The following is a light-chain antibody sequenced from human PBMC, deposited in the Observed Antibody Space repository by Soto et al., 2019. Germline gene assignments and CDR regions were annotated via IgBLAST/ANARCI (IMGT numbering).Light chain of an antibody. V-gene: IGKV1-5*03. Sequence: QITQKQSSLFAALGYRVTITCQATQDINIYLNWYQQKPGKARKLLIYKASSLESGVPSRFSGSGSGTEFTLTISSLQPDDFATYYCQDYNSYSRRFGQ. CDR3: QDYNSYSRR. J-gene: IGKJ1*01. CDR1: QDINIY. CDR2: KAS.